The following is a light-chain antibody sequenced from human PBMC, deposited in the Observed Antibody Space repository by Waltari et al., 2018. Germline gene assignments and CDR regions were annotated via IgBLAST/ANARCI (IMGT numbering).Light chain of an antibody. J-gene: IGKJ1*01. CDR2: DVS. CDR1: QRVTTN. CDR3: QQYHQRPPWT. Sequence: ETVLTQSPGILSVSPGERATLSCRASQRVTTNLAWYQQKPGLVPRLLTYDVSTRAAGVPARFSGSGSGTEFTLTISSLQSEDFAVYYCQQYHQRPPWTFGPGTKVEMK. V-gene: IGKV3-15*01.